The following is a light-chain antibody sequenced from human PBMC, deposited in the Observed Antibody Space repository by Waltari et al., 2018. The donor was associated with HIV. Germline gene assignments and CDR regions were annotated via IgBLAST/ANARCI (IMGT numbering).Light chain of an antibody. Sequence: QSVLTQPPSVSGAPGQTITISCTGSSSNLGAGYGVNWYQQHPGTAPKLLIYTDTNRPSGVPNRFSGSRSGTSASLAITVLQAEDEADYHCQSYDNGLSGWVFGGGTKVSV. V-gene: IGLV1-40*01. J-gene: IGLJ3*02. CDR3: QSYDNGLSGWV. CDR1: SSNLGAGYG. CDR2: TDT.